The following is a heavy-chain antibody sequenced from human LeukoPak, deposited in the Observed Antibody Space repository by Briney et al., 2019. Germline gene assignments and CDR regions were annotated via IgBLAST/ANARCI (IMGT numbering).Heavy chain of an antibody. CDR3: ARFEDLGARIFFGSGAYHSFDY. V-gene: IGHV4-59*08. CDR2: INYNGGGG. Sequence: PSETLSLTCTVSGGSISNYYWSWLRQPPGKGLDWIAYINYNGGGGNYNPSLRSRVTISVDTSKNQFSLRLSSVTAADTAVYYCARFEDLGARIFFGSGAYHSFDYWGQGIQVTVSS. J-gene: IGHJ4*02. CDR1: GGSISNYY. D-gene: IGHD3-10*01.